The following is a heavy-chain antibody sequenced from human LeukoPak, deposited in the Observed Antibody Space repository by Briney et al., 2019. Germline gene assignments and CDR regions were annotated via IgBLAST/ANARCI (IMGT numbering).Heavy chain of an antibody. J-gene: IGHJ6*03. CDR3: ARGYYDILTGYHINYYYYYMDV. CDR2: MNPNSGNT. V-gene: IGHV1-8*01. CDR1: GYTFTSYD. D-gene: IGHD3-9*01. Sequence: GASVKVSCKASGYTFTSYDINWVRQATGQGLEWMGWMNPNSGNTGYAQKLQGRVTMTRTTSISTAYMELSSLRSEDTAVYYCARGYYDILTGYHINYYYYYMDVWGKGTTATVSS.